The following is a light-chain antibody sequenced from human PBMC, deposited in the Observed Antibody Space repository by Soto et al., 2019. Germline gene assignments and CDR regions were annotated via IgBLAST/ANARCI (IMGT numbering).Light chain of an antibody. Sequence: DIQLTQSPSSLSASVGDRVTITCQASQDVNNHLNWYQQKPGKAPKLLIYDASNLEGGVPSRFSGSKSGTDFTVTISTLQPEDFATYFCQQYDVLPPAFGPGTKVDIK. V-gene: IGKV1-33*01. CDR2: DAS. CDR1: QDVNNH. J-gene: IGKJ3*01. CDR3: QQYDVLPPA.